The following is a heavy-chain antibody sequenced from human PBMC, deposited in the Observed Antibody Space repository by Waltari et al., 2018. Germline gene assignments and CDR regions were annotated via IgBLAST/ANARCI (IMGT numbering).Heavy chain of an antibody. J-gene: IGHJ4*02. CDR2: IKQDGGEK. V-gene: IGHV3-7*04. Sequence: EVQLVESGGGLVQPGGSLRLSCSGSGFTFSNSWMGWVRQAPGKGLEWVDSIKQDGGEKYYLDSMKGRVTIARDNDNNSLFLQMDSLRVEDTAVYYCARGVTTVECWGQGALVTVSS. CDR1: GFTFSNSW. CDR3: ARGVTTVEC. D-gene: IGHD2-21*02.